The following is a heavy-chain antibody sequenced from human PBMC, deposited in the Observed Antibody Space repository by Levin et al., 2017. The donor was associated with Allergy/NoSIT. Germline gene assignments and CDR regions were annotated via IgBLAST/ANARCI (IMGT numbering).Heavy chain of an antibody. CDR1: GFTFSSYS. V-gene: IGHV3-21*01. D-gene: IGHD2-15*01. J-gene: IGHJ6*02. CDR3: ARDRVVVAATPYYYDDGMDG. Sequence: GGSLRLSCAASGFTFSSYSMNWVRQAPGKGLEWVSSISSSSSYIYYADSVKGRFTISRDNAKNSLYLQMNSLRAEDTAVYYCARDRVVVAATPYYYDDGMDGWGQGTTVTVSS. CDR2: ISSSSSYI.